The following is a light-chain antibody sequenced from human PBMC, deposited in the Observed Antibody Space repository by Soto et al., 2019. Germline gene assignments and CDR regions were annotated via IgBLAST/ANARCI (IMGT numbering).Light chain of an antibody. J-gene: IGKJ5*01. Sequence: EIVMTQSPATVSVTPGEGATLSCRASQSVSSNLAWYQKKPGQAPRLLIYGASTRTTGIPDRFSGSGSGTDFTLTIGRLEPGDFAVYYCLHYGGSPLTFGQGTRLEIK. CDR2: GAS. CDR1: QSVSSN. CDR3: LHYGGSPLT. V-gene: IGKV3-20*01.